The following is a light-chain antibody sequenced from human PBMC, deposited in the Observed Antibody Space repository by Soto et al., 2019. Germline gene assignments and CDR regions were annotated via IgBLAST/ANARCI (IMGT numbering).Light chain of an antibody. J-gene: IGLJ1*01. CDR3: SSYTSSTTLDI. V-gene: IGLV2-14*01. CDR2: EVS. Sequence: QSVLTQPASVSGSPGQSITISCTGTSSDVGGYNYVSWYQQHPGKAPKLMIYEVSNRPSGVSNRFSGSKSGNTASLTISGLQAEDEADYYCSSYTSSTTLDIFGTAPKVTVL. CDR1: SSDVGGYNY.